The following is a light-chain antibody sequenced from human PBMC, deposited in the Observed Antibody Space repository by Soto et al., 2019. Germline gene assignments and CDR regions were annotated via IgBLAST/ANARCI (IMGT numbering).Light chain of an antibody. CDR3: HQYNFWPT. CDR2: GTS. J-gene: IGKJ1*01. Sequence: EIVMTQSPATLSLSPGERATLSCRASQSVSTNLAWYQQKPGQSPRXLIYGTSTRATGVPARFSGGGSGTEFTLTINSLKSEDFAVYFCHQYNFWPTFGQGTKVDIK. CDR1: QSVSTN. V-gene: IGKV3-15*01.